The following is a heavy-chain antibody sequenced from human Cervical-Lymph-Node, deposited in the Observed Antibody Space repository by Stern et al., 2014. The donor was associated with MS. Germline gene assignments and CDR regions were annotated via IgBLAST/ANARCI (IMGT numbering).Heavy chain of an antibody. CDR3: AKAPVVYSAPLDY. J-gene: IGHJ4*02. CDR1: GFTFSNSR. V-gene: IGHV3-30*18. Sequence: QVQLVESGGGVVQPGRSLRLSCAASGFTFSNSRMHWVRQAPGRGLEWVALISYEGCSRIYADSVKGRFTISRDTSKNTLYLQMNSLRADDTAVYYCAKAPVVYSAPLDYWGQGTLVTVSS. CDR2: ISYEGCSR. D-gene: IGHD4-23*01.